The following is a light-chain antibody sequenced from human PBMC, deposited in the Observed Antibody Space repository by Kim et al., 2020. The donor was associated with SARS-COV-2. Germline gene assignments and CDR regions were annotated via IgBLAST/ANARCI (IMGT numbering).Light chain of an antibody. Sequence: VSPGQTARITCSGDVLAKKYARWFEQKPGQAPVLVIYKDSERPSGIPERFSGSSSGTTVTLTISGAQVEDEADYYCYSAADNNLVFGGGTQLTVL. CDR1: VLAKKY. J-gene: IGLJ3*02. CDR3: YSAADNNLV. CDR2: KDS. V-gene: IGLV3-27*01.